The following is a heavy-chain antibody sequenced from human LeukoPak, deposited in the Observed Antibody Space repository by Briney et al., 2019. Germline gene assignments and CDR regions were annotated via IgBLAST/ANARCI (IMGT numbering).Heavy chain of an antibody. CDR1: GFAFSNYG. CDR2: ITGSGSTT. J-gene: IGHJ3*02. CDR3: ASYALAGAFDI. V-gene: IGHV3-23*01. D-gene: IGHD3-16*01. Sequence: GGSLRLSCAASGFAFSNYGMNWVRQAPGKGLEWVSGITGSGSTTYYADSVKGRFTISRDNSKNTLYLQMNSPRAEDTAAYYCASYALAGAFDIWGQGTVVTVSS.